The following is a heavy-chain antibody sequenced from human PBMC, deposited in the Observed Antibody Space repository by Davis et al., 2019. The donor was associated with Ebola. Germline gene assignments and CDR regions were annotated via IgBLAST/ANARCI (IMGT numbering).Heavy chain of an antibody. V-gene: IGHV5-51*01. CDR2: IYPGDSDT. Sequence: GESLKISCKTSGYSFTNYWIGWVRQMPGKGLEWMGIIYPGDSDTRYNPSFQGQVIISVDRSISTAYLSLKASDTAMYYCARHLRYSDSSGYLPLDYWGQGTLVTVSS. CDR1: GYSFTNYW. D-gene: IGHD3-22*01. J-gene: IGHJ4*02. CDR3: ARHLRYSDSSGYLPLDY.